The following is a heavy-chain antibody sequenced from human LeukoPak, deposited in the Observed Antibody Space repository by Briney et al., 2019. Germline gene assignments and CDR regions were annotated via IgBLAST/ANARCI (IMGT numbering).Heavy chain of an antibody. CDR2: IFASGST. CDR1: GGSINNYY. Sequence: PSETLSLACTVSGGSINNYYWSWFRQPAGKGLEWIGRIFASGSTNYNPSLKSRVTMSVDTSKNQFSLKLSSVTAADTAVYYCARGGVPYFDYWGQGTLVTVSS. D-gene: IGHD2-2*01. CDR3: ARGGVPYFDY. V-gene: IGHV4-4*07. J-gene: IGHJ4*02.